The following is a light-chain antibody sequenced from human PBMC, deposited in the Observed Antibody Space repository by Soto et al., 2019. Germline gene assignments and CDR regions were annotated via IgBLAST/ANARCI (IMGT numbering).Light chain of an antibody. CDR2: DAF. V-gene: IGKV1-33*01. Sequence: DLQMTQSPSSLSASVGDRVTITCQASQDINTYLNWYQQKPGKAPNLLIYDAFKLETGVPSRFSGGGSGTDFTFTVTSLQPEDIATYFCQHYXNLLLTFGGGTKVEL. CDR3: QHYXNLLLT. CDR1: QDINTY. J-gene: IGKJ4*01.